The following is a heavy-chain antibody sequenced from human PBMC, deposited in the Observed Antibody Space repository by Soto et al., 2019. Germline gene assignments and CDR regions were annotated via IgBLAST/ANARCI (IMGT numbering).Heavy chain of an antibody. J-gene: IGHJ4*02. Sequence: GVSLRLSCAASGFISRGSAMCWVRQAPGKGLEWVSTIGGSGETTYYAESVKGRFTISRDNAKNTMYLQMKSLRGDDTALYYCVKECGGVGNATDWGQGTRLTVST. CDR3: VKECGGVGNATD. CDR2: IGGSGETT. D-gene: IGHD2-15*01. V-gene: IGHV3-23*01. CDR1: GFISRGSA.